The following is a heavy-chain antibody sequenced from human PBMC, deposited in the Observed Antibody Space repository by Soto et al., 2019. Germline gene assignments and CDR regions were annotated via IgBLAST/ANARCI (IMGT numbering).Heavy chain of an antibody. Sequence: ASVKVSCKASGYSFTNYYMHWVRQAPGQGLEWMGTINPSGGSTSYAQKFQGRVTMTRDTSTSTVYMELSSLRSEDTAVYYCARGWPSGSYYNEALLGIDYWGQGTLVTVSS. CDR2: INPSGGST. J-gene: IGHJ4*02. CDR3: ARGWPSGSYYNEALLGIDY. V-gene: IGHV1-46*03. D-gene: IGHD3-10*01. CDR1: GYSFTNYY.